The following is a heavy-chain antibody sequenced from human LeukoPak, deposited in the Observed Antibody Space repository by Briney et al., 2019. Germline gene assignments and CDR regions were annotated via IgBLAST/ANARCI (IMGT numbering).Heavy chain of an antibody. Sequence: SVKVSCKASGGTFSTYAISWVRQAPGQGLEWLGRIIPILDITSYAQKFQDRVTIIADKSTSTAYMELSSLRSEDTAVYYCARDHEPWDAFDIWGQGTMVTVSS. J-gene: IGHJ3*02. V-gene: IGHV1-69*04. CDR2: IIPILDIT. CDR1: GGTFSTYA. CDR3: ARDHEPWDAFDI. D-gene: IGHD1-14*01.